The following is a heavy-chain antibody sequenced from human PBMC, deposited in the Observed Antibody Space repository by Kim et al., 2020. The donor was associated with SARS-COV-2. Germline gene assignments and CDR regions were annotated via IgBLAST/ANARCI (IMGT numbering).Heavy chain of an antibody. CDR2: INPSGGST. D-gene: IGHD2-15*01. V-gene: IGHV1-46*01. CDR3: ASQGDCSGGSCYYWHAFDI. J-gene: IGHJ3*02. CDR1: GYTFTSYY. Sequence: ASVKVSCKASGYTFTSYYMHWVRQAPGQGLEWMGIINPSGGSTSYAQKFQGRVTMTRDTSTSTVYMELSSLRSEDTAVYYCASQGDCSGGSCYYWHAFDIWGQGTMVTVSS.